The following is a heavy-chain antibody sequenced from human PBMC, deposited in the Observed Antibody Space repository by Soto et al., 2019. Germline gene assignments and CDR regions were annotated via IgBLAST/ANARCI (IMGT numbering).Heavy chain of an antibody. D-gene: IGHD1-26*01. Sequence: QVQLVQSGAEVKKPGSSVKVSCKASGGTFSSYAISWVRQAPGQGLEWMGGIIPIFGTANYAQKFQGRVTITADKCTRPAYMELSSLRSEDTAVYYSASSDLIEGALSCSYYYYGMEVCGQGTTVTVSS. CDR1: GGTFSSYA. V-gene: IGHV1-69*06. CDR3: ASSDLIEGALSCSYYYYGMEV. CDR2: IIPIFGTA. J-gene: IGHJ6*02.